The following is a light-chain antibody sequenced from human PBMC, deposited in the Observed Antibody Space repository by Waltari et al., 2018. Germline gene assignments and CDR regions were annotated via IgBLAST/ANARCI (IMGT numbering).Light chain of an antibody. J-gene: IGKJ4*01. V-gene: IGKV1-39*01. CDR1: QTISTY. Sequence: DIQMTQSPSSLSASVGDRVTITCRASQTISTYLNWYEQRPGKAPRLLIYAATILQTGVPSRFNGSGSWTDFALGIIGLQPEDCATYFCQQSHPTPLTFGGGTKVDIK. CDR3: QQSHPTPLT. CDR2: AAT.